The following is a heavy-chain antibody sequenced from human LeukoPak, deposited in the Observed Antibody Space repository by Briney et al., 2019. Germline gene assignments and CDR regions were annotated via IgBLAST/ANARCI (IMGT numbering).Heavy chain of an antibody. Sequence: GGSLRLSCAASGFTFSSYAMSWVRQASGKGLEWVSAISGSGGSTYYADSVKGRFTISRDNSKNTLYLQMNSLRAEDTAVYYCAKGTTVTKASSFDYWGQGTLVTVSS. D-gene: IGHD4-11*01. J-gene: IGHJ4*02. V-gene: IGHV3-23*01. CDR3: AKGTTVTKASSFDY. CDR2: ISGSGGST. CDR1: GFTFSSYA.